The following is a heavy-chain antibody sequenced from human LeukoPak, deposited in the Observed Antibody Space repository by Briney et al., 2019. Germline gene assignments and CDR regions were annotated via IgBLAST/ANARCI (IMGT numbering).Heavy chain of an antibody. J-gene: IGHJ2*01. CDR1: GGTFSSYA. Sequence: RASVKISCKASGGTFSSYAISWVRQAPGQGLEWMGGIIPIFGTANYAQKFQGRVTITADESTSTAYMELSSLRSEDTAVYYCVLGSWYFDLWGRGTLVTVSS. CDR2: IIPIFGTA. CDR3: VLGSWYFDL. D-gene: IGHD1-26*01. V-gene: IGHV1-69*13.